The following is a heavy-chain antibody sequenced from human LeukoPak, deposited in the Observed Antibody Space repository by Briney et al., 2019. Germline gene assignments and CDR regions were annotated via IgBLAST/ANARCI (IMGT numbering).Heavy chain of an antibody. V-gene: IGHV3-21*01. CDR2: ISSSSDYI. D-gene: IGHD5/OR15-5a*01. CDR1: GFTFSDYS. CDR3: ARSRSVSNYKGMDV. J-gene: IGHJ6*02. Sequence: KSGGSLRLSCPASGFTFSDYSMSWVRQAPGKGLEWVSSISSSSDYIYYADSMKGRFTISRDNARNSLYLQMNSLRAEDTAVYYCARSRSVSNYKGMDVWGQGTTVTVSS.